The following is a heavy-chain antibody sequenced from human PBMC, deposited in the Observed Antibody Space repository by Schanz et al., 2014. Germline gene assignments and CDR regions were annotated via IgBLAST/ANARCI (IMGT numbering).Heavy chain of an antibody. CDR2: ISDSGRTI. CDR3: ARDMLRRYGALEI. D-gene: IGHD2-8*01. J-gene: IGHJ3*02. CDR1: GFRFRDYY. V-gene: IGHV3-11*04. Sequence: QVQLVESGGGLVKPGGSLRLSCAASGFRFRDYYMSWIRQAPGKGLEWISKISDSGRTIVYADSMKGRFTISRDNAKNSLFLQMNSLRADDTAVYYCARDMLRRYGALEIWGRGTMVTVSS.